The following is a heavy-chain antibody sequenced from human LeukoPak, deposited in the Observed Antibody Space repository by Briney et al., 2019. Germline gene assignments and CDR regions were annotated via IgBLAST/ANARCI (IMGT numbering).Heavy chain of an antibody. D-gene: IGHD3-16*02. J-gene: IGHJ4*02. CDR1: GLTVSSNC. V-gene: IGHV3-53*01. CDR3: TAGLRYYDYVWGSYPRGHFDY. Sequence: GGSLRLSCAASGLTVSSNCMSWVRQAPGKGLEWVSLIYSGGSTYYTDSVKGRFTISRDNSKNTLYLQMNSLKTEDTAVYYCTAGLRYYDYVWGSYPRGHFDYWGQGTLVTVSS. CDR2: IYSGGST.